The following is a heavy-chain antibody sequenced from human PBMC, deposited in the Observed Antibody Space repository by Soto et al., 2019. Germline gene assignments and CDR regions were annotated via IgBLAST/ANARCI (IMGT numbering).Heavy chain of an antibody. D-gene: IGHD3-3*01. V-gene: IGHV6-1*01. CDR3: ARDLHYDFWSGYRGWFDP. Sequence: SQTLSLTCAISVDSVSSTSAAGNCIRQSPSRGLEWLGRTYYRSKWYNDYAVSVKSRITINPDTSKNQFSLQLNSVTPEDTAVYYCARDLHYDFWSGYRGWFDPWGQGTLVTVSS. CDR1: VDSVSSTSAA. J-gene: IGHJ5*02. CDR2: TYYRSKWYN.